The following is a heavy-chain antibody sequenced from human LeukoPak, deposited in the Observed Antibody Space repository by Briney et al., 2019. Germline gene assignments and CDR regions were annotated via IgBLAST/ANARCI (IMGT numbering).Heavy chain of an antibody. V-gene: IGHV3-21*04. CDR3: ARAFDHHFDY. Sequence: GGSLRLSCAASGFTFSTYAMNWVRQAPGKGLEWLSSISVTSSDIYYAASVKGRFIISRDNAKNSLNLQMNSLRAEDTAVYYCARAFDHHFDYWGQGTLVTVSS. J-gene: IGHJ4*02. CDR2: ISVTSSDI. D-gene: IGHD3-16*01. CDR1: GFTFSTYA.